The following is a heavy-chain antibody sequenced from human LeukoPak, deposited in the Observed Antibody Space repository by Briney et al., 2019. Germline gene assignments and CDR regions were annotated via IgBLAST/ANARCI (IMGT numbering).Heavy chain of an antibody. CDR3: AKSASSSELDY. D-gene: IGHD6-6*01. Sequence: GGSLRLSCAASGFTFSSYGMHWVRQAPGKGLEWVAVISYDGSNKYYADSVKGRFTISRDNSENTLYLQMNSLRAEDTAVYYCAKSASSSELDYWGQGTLVTVSS. CDR1: GFTFSSYG. V-gene: IGHV3-30*18. CDR2: ISYDGSNK. J-gene: IGHJ4*02.